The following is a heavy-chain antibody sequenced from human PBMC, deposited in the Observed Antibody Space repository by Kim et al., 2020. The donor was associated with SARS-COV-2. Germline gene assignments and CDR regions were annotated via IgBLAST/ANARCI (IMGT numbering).Heavy chain of an antibody. D-gene: IGHD3-22*01. J-gene: IGHJ4*02. CDR1: GFTFRSYA. Sequence: GGSLRLSCSASGFTFRSYAMHWVRQAPGKGLALVSSITPTGGSTFYADSVKGRFTISRDNSKNTLYLQMTGLRAEDTAVYYCVKDYYDSSGYYVLSAYWGQGTLVTVSS. V-gene: IGHV3-64D*06. CDR2: ITPTGGST. CDR3: VKDYYDSSGYYVLSAY.